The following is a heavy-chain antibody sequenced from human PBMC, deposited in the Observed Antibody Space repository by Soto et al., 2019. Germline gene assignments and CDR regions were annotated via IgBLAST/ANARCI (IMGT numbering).Heavy chain of an antibody. J-gene: IGHJ6*04. CDR2: ISGNGDST. CDR3: AQEAGYSLTRGMDV. CDR1: GFTFSSYA. V-gene: IGHV3-23*01. Sequence: EVLLLESGGGLLQPGGSLRLSCAASGFTFSSYAMTWVRQAPGKGLAWVSAISGNGDSTYYADSVKGRFTISRDNSKNVLYLQMNSLRAEYTAVYYCAQEAGYSLTRGMDVWGDGTTVTVSS. D-gene: IGHD5-18*01.